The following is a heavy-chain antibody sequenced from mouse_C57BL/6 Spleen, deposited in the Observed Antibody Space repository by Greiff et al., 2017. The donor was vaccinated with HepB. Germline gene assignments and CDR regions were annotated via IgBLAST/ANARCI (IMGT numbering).Heavy chain of an antibody. CDR3: ARAHYDGYSYYYAMDY. Sequence: EVQLVESEGGLVQPGSSMKLSCTASGFTFSDYYMAWVRQVPEKGLEWVANINYDGSSTYYLDSLKSRFIISRDNAKNILYLQMSSLKSEDTATYYCARAHYDGYSYYYAMDYWGQGTSVTVSS. D-gene: IGHD2-3*01. CDR1: GFTFSDYY. CDR2: INYDGSST. V-gene: IGHV5-16*01. J-gene: IGHJ4*01.